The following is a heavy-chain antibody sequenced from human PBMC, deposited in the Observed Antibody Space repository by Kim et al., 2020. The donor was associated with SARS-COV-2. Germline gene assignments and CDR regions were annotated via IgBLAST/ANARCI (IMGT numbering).Heavy chain of an antibody. D-gene: IGHD2-15*01. Sequence: SETLSLTCAVYGGSFNDDYWTWICQPPGKGMERIGEINHIGSTMYNPSLTSRVTMSVDTSKNQLSLKLSSVTAADTAMYYCAKHDARYCSGGNCWYFEYWGQGTLVTVSS. V-gene: IGHV4-34*01. CDR3: AKHDARYCSGGNCWYFEY. CDR2: INHIGST. CDR1: GGSFNDDY. J-gene: IGHJ4*02.